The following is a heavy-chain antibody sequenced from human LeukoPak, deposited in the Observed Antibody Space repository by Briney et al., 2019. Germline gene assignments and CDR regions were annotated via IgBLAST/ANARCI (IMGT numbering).Heavy chain of an antibody. D-gene: IGHD1-26*01. J-gene: IGHJ4*02. CDR1: GFTFSSFW. CDR2: INSDGSST. CDR3: VRGYSGSFLDY. Sequence: GGSLRLSCAASGFTFSSFWMHWVRQAPGKGLVWVSRINSDGSSTVYADSVKGRFAVSRDNAKNTLYLQMNSLRAEDTAVYYCVRGYSGSFLDYWGQGTLVTVSS. V-gene: IGHV3-74*01.